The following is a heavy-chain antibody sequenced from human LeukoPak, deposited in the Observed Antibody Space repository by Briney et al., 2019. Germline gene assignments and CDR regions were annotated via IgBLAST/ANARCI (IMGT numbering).Heavy chain of an antibody. CDR1: GGSISTSGHY. Sequence: SETLSLTCTVSGGSISTSGHYWGWIRQPPGKGLEWIGSIYYSGRTYHSHSGSTYYNPSLKSRVTISVDTSKNQFSLKLSSVTAADTAVYYCARGGRTSYYDSSGIYFDYWGQGTLVTVSS. J-gene: IGHJ4*02. D-gene: IGHD3-22*01. V-gene: IGHV4-39*07. CDR3: ARGGRTSYYDSSGIYFDY. CDR2: IYYSGRTYHSHSGST.